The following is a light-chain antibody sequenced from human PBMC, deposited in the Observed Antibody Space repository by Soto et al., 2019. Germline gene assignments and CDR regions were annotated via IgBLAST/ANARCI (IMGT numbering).Light chain of an antibody. CDR2: GAS. J-gene: IGKJ2*01. CDR1: QGVSSN. Sequence: EIVMTQSPATLSVSPGERATLSCRASQGVSSNLAWYQQKPGQAPRLLIYGASTRATGVPARFSGSGSGTDFPLTISGLQSDDSAVYYCQQYDDWPPYTFGQGTKLEIK. V-gene: IGKV3-15*01. CDR3: QQYDDWPPYT.